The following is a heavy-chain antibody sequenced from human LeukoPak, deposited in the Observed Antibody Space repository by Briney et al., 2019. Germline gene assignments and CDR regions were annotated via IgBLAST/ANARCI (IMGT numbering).Heavy chain of an antibody. D-gene: IGHD3-16*01. V-gene: IGHV4-61*02. CDR1: GGSINSDNFY. Sequence: PSQTLSLACTVSGGSINSDNFYWSWIRQPAGKGLKWIGRIYTSGNTKYNPSLNSRVTISLDSSKNRFSLDLTSVPAADTAVYYWGGVGGGVTVVFDFGGKGKMVPVSS. CDR2: IYTSGNT. J-gene: IGHJ3*01. CDR3: GGVGGGVTVVFDF.